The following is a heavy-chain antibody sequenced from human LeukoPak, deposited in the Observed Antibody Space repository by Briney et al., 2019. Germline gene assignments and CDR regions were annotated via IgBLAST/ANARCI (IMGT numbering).Heavy chain of an antibody. Sequence: ASVKVSCKVSGYTLTELSMHWVRQAPGKGLEWMGGFDPEDGETIYARKFQGRVTMTEDTPTDTAYMELSSLRSEDTAVYYCATVVVPAAPLDYWGQGTLVTVSS. CDR2: FDPEDGET. J-gene: IGHJ4*02. CDR1: GYTLTELS. V-gene: IGHV1-24*01. CDR3: ATVVVPAAPLDY. D-gene: IGHD2-2*01.